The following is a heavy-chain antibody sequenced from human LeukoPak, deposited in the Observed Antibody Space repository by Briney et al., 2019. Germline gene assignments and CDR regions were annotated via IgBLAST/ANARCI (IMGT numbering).Heavy chain of an antibody. Sequence: SETLSLTCAVSGGSISSGGYSWSWIRQPPGKGLEWIGYIYHSGNTYYNPSLKSRVTISVDRSKNQFSPKLSSVTAADTAVYYCATAGEGSGSYDYWGQGTLVTVSS. CDR1: GGSISSGGYS. J-gene: IGHJ4*02. V-gene: IGHV4-30-2*01. D-gene: IGHD3-10*01. CDR3: ATAGEGSGSYDY. CDR2: IYHSGNT.